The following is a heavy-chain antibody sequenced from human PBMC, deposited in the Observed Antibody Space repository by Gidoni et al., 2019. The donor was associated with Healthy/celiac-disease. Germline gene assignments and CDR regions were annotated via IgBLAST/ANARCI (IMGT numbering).Heavy chain of an antibody. CDR3: TTSLGYDFWSVYYKYFDY. CDR2: IKSKTDSGTT. D-gene: IGHD3-3*01. V-gene: IGHV3-15*01. Sequence: EVQLVESGGGLVKPGGSLRLSCAASGFTFSNAWMSWVRQAPGKGLAWVCRIKSKTDSGTTDYAAPVKGRFTISRDDSKNTLYLQMNSLKTDDTAVYYCTTSLGYDFWSVYYKYFDYGGQGTLVTVSS. J-gene: IGHJ4*02. CDR1: GFTFSNAW.